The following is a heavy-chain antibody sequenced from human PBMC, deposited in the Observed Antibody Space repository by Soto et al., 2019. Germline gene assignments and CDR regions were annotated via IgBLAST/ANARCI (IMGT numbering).Heavy chain of an antibody. Sequence: ASVKGSCKASGYTFTNYATHWVRQAPGQRLEWMGWINAGNGNTKYSQKFQGRVTITRDTSASTAYMELSSLRSEDTAVYYCARVSGYYLPDYWGQGTLVTVS. D-gene: IGHD5-12*01. CDR3: ARVSGYYLPDY. V-gene: IGHV1-3*01. CDR2: INAGNGNT. J-gene: IGHJ4*02. CDR1: GYTFTNYA.